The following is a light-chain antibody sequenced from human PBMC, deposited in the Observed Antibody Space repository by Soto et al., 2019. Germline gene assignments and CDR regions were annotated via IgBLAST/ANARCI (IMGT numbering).Light chain of an antibody. CDR2: EVT. J-gene: IGLJ1*01. V-gene: IGLV2-14*01. CDR1: SSDVGAYNY. Sequence: ALTQPASVSGSPGQSITISCTGTSSDVGAYNYVSWYQHHPGKAPKLMIYEVTNRPSGVSNRFSGSKSGNTASLTISGLHAEDEADYYCNSYTTNSNRVFGTGTKVTVL. CDR3: NSYTTNSNRV.